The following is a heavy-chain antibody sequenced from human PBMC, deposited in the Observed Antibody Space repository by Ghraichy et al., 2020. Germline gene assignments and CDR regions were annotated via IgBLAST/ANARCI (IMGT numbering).Heavy chain of an antibody. CDR2: FDPEDGET. V-gene: IGHV1-24*01. CDR3: ATPSVRRVWFGEPIPETYYYYYGMDV. J-gene: IGHJ6*02. Sequence: ASVKVSCKVSGYTLTELSMHWVRQAPGKGLEWMGGFDPEDGETIYAQKFQGRVTMTEDTSTDTAYMELSSLRSEDTAVYYCATPSVRRVWFGEPIPETYYYYYGMDVWGQGTTVTVSS. CDR1: GYTLTELS. D-gene: IGHD3-10*01.